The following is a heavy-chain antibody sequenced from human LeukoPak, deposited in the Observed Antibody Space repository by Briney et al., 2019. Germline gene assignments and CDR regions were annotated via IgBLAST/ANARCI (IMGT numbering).Heavy chain of an antibody. Sequence: ASVKVSCKASGYTFTGYYMHWVRQAPGQGLEWMGWINPNSGGTNYAQKFQGRVTMTRDTSISTAYMELSRLRSDDTAVYYCARDGESSWYGYYYYYMDVWGKGTTVTVSS. CDR2: INPNSGGT. D-gene: IGHD6-13*01. V-gene: IGHV1-2*02. CDR1: GYTFTGYY. CDR3: ARDGESSWYGYYYYYMDV. J-gene: IGHJ6*03.